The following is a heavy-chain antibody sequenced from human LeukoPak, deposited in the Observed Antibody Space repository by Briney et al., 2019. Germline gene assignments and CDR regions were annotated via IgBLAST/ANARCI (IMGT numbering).Heavy chain of an antibody. J-gene: IGHJ6*02. D-gene: IGHD3-10*01. CDR2: ISGSESST. V-gene: IGHV3-23*01. Sequence: GGSLRLSCAASGFTFSSYAMSWVRQAPGKGLEWVSAISGSESSTYYADSVRGRFTISRDNSKNTLYLQMNSLRSEDTAVYYCARYYYGSGSYRMDVWGQGTTVTVSS. CDR3: ARYYYGSGSYRMDV. CDR1: GFTFSSYA.